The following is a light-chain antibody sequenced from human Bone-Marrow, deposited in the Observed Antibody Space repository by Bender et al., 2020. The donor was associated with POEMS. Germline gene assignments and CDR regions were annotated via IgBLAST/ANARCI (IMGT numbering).Light chain of an antibody. CDR1: SSNIGTNP. CDR2: INN. CDR3: AAWEDSLNGWV. Sequence: QSVLTQPPSASGTPGQSVTISCSGSSSNIGTNPVNWYQQLPGTAPKLLIYINNQRPSGVPDRFSGSKSGTSASLAISGVQSEDEADYYCAAWEDSLNGWVLGGGTKLTVL. J-gene: IGLJ3*02. V-gene: IGLV1-44*01.